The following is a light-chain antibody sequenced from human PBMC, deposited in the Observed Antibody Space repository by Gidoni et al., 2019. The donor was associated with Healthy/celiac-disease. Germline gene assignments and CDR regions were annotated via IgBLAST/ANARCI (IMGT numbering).Light chain of an antibody. J-gene: IGKJ1*01. CDR2: GAS. CDR1: QSVSSSY. V-gene: IGKV3-20*01. CDR3: QQYGSSPQT. Sequence: EIVLTQSPGPLSLSPGERATLPCRASQSVSSSYLAWYQQKPGQAPRLLIYGASSRATGIPDRFSGSGSGTDFTLTISRLEPEDFAVYYCQQYGSSPQTFXQXTKVEIK.